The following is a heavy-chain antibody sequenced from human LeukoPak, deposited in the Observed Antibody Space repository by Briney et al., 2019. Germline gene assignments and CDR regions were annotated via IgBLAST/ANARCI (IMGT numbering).Heavy chain of an antibody. J-gene: IGHJ4*02. CDR1: GFTFSDYY. CDR3: ARVSPLNYFDY. Sequence: GGSLRLSCAASGFTFSDYYMSWIRQAPGKGLEWVSYISSSGSTIHYADSVKGRFTISRDNAKNSLYLQMNSLRAEDTAVYYCARVSPLNYFDYWGQGTLVTVSS. CDR2: ISSSGSTI. V-gene: IGHV3-11*01.